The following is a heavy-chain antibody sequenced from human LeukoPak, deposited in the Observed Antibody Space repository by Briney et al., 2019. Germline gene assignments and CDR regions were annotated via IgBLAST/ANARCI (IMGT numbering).Heavy chain of an antibody. Sequence: GGSLRLSCAASGFTFSSYAMHWVRQAPGKGLEWVAVISYDGSNKYYADSVKGRFTISRDNSKNTLYLQMNSLRAEDTAVYYCARDVDSRSFYYFDYWGQGTLVTVSS. CDR3: ARDVDSRSFYYFDY. D-gene: IGHD6-6*01. CDR2: ISYDGSNK. J-gene: IGHJ4*02. CDR1: GFTFSSYA. V-gene: IGHV3-30-3*01.